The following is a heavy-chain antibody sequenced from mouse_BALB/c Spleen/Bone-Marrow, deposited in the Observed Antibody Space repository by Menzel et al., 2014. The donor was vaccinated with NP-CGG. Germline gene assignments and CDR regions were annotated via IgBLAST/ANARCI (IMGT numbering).Heavy chain of an antibody. Sequence: QVQLQQSGAEVAKPGASVKMSCKASGYTFTSYWMHWVKQRPGQGLEWIGYINPSTGYTEYNQKFKDKATLTADKSSSTAYMQLSSLTSEDSAVYYCARGYYGSSLVYWGQGTLVTVSA. CDR2: INPSTGYT. CDR3: ARGYYGSSLVY. D-gene: IGHD1-1*01. V-gene: IGHV1-7*01. CDR1: GYTFTSYW. J-gene: IGHJ3*01.